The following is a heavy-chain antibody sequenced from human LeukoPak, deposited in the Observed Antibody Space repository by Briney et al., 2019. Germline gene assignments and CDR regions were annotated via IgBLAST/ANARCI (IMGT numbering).Heavy chain of an antibody. CDR1: GFAFGDFW. CDR2: IKQDGSAK. J-gene: IGHJ3*02. CDR3: ARVRGARRQDAFDI. Sequence: PGGSLRLSCAASGFAFGDFWMSWVRQTPGKGLESVATIKQDGSAKEYVDSVKGRFTISRDNAKNSLYLQMNSLRAEDTAVYYCARVRGARRQDAFDIWGQGTMVTVSS. V-gene: IGHV3-7*01.